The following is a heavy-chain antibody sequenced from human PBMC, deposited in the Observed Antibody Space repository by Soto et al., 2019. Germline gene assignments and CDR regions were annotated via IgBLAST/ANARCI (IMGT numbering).Heavy chain of an antibody. CDR1: GFTFSSYS. V-gene: IGHV3-21*01. CDR2: ISSSSSYI. J-gene: IGHJ6*02. Sequence: PGGSLRLSCAASGFTFSSYSMNWVRQAPGKGLEWVSSISSSSSYIYYADSVKGRFTISRGNAKNSLYLQMNSLRAEDTAVYYCARFEYSSSSGGFDYYYYGMDVWGQGTTVTVSS. CDR3: ARFEYSSSSGGFDYYYYGMDV. D-gene: IGHD6-6*01.